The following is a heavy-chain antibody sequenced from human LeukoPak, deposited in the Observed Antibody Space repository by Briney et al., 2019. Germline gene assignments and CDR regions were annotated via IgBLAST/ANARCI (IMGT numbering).Heavy chain of an antibody. CDR3: AGSYCSGGSCQTQYYFDY. J-gene: IGHJ4*02. CDR1: GYTFTSYY. D-gene: IGHD2-15*01. Sequence: ASAKVSCKASGYTFTSYYMHWVRQAPGQGLEWMGIINPSGGSTSYAQKFQGRVTMTRDTSTSTVYMELSSLRSEDTAVYYCAGSYCSGGSCQTQYYFDYWGQGTLVTVSS. CDR2: INPSGGST. V-gene: IGHV1-46*01.